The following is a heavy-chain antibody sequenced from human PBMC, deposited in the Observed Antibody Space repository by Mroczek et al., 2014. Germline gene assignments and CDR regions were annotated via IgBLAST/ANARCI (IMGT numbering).Heavy chain of an antibody. Sequence: VQLVQSGGGLVQPGGSLRLSCAASGFTFSSYWMSWVRQAPGKGLEWVANIKQDGSEKYYVDSVKGRFTISRDNAKNSLYLQMNSLRAEDTAVYYCARYCSGGSCYSGYAFDIWGQGTMVTVSS. CDR2: IKQDGSEK. V-gene: IGHV3-7*01. CDR1: GFTFSSYW. CDR3: ARYCSGGSCYSGYAFDI. J-gene: IGHJ3*02. D-gene: IGHD2-15*01.